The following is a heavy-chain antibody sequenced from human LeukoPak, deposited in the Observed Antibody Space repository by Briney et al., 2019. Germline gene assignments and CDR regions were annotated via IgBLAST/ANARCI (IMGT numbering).Heavy chain of an antibody. CDR1: GGTFSSYA. Sequence: SVKVSCKASGGTFSSYAISWVRQAPGQGLEWIGGIIPIFGTANYAQKFQGRVTITADKSTSTAYMELSSLRSEDTAVYYCARDLSDRGGFDYWGQGTLVTVSS. D-gene: IGHD3-16*01. J-gene: IGHJ4*02. CDR2: IIPIFGTA. V-gene: IGHV1-69*06. CDR3: ARDLSDRGGFDY.